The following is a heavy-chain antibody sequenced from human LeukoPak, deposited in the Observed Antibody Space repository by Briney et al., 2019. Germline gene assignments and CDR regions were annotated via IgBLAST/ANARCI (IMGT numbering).Heavy chain of an antibody. CDR2: MSPNSGDK. Sequence: ASVKVSCRASGYTFTSYDFNWVRQATGQRPEGMGWMSPNSGDKGYTQNFQARFTITRTTSISTAHIELSSLRSDDTAVYYCARGPPNWGYDYWGPGTLVTVSS. D-gene: IGHD7-27*01. CDR3: ARGPPNWGYDY. CDR1: GYTFTSYD. V-gene: IGHV1-8*01. J-gene: IGHJ4*02.